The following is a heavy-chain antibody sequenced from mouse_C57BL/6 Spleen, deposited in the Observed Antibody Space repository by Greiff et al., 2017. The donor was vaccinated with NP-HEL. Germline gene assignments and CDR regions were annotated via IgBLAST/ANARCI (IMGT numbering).Heavy chain of an antibody. D-gene: IGHD1-1*01. V-gene: IGHV5-9-1*02. Sequence: EVQLVESGEGLVKPGGSLKLSCAASGFTFSSYAMSWVRQTPEKRLEWVAYISSGGDYIYYADTVKGRFTISRDNARNTLYLKMSSLKSEDTAMYYCTRAYYGSSDWYFDVWGTGTTVTVSS. CDR1: GFTFSSYA. J-gene: IGHJ1*03. CDR2: ISSGGDYI. CDR3: TRAYYGSSDWYFDV.